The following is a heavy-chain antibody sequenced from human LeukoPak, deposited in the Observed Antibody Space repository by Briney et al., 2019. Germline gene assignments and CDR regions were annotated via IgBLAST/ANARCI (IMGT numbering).Heavy chain of an antibody. V-gene: IGHV3-23*01. CDR2: ISGSGGST. CDR3: ARWVVATMFDY. D-gene: IGHD5-12*01. J-gene: IGHJ4*02. CDR1: GFTFRSYA. Sequence: GGSLRLSCAASGFTFRSYAMSWVRQAPGKGLEWVSVISGSGGSTYYADSVKGRFTISRDNSKNTLYLQMNSLRAEDTAVYYCARWVVATMFDYWGPGTLVTVSS.